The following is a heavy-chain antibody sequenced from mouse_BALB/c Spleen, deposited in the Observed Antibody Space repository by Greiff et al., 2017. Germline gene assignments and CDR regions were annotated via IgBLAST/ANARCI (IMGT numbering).Heavy chain of an antibody. J-gene: IGHJ4*01. V-gene: IGHV1S22*01. CDR1: GFTFTSYW. Sequence: LLQPGAELVKPGASVKLSCTASGFTFTSYWMHWVKQTPGQGLEWIGNINPGSGSTNYDEKFKSKATLTVDTYSSTAYMQLSSLTSEDSAVYYCTRSGAMDYWGQGTSVTVSS. CDR3: TRSGAMDY. D-gene: IGHD3-2*02. CDR2: INPGSGST.